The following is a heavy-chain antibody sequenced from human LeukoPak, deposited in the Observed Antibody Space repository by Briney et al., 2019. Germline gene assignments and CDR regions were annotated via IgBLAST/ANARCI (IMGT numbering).Heavy chain of an antibody. D-gene: IGHD3-22*01. CDR2: ISGSGGST. CDR1: GFTFSSYA. Sequence: GGSLRLSCAASGFTFSSYAMSWVRQTPGKGLEWVSAISGSGGSTYYADSVKGRFTISRDNSKNTLYLQMNSLRAEDTAVYYCAKTDDSSGYFWTPFDYWGQGTLVTVSS. J-gene: IGHJ4*02. CDR3: AKTDDSSGYFWTPFDY. V-gene: IGHV3-23*01.